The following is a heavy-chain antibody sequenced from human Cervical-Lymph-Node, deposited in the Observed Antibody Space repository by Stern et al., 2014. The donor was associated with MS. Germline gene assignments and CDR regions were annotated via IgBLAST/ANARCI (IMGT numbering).Heavy chain of an antibody. J-gene: IGHJ4*02. D-gene: IGHD3-3*01. Sequence: EVQLVESGGGLVKPGGSLRLSCAASGFTFGSYSMNWVRQAPGKGLEWVSSISGSSPYTYYYADSVKGRFTISRDNAKNSLYLQMNSLRAEDTAVYYCARVQFLEWLLHDGFFDYWGQGTLVTVSS. V-gene: IGHV3-21*01. CDR1: GFTFGSYS. CDR3: ARVQFLEWLLHDGFFDY. CDR2: ISGSSPYT.